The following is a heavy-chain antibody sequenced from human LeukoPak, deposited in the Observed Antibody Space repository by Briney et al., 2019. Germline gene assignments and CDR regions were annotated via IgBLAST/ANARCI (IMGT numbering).Heavy chain of an antibody. D-gene: IGHD2-15*01. J-gene: IGHJ4*02. V-gene: IGHV4-30-4*01. CDR1: GGSSGRVDNY. CDR3: ARDRICSGGSCSYSHFDY. Sequence: SQALSLTCAVSGGSSGRVDNYWGWVPQPPGRGLEWIGYIYYSGSTYYNASLKSRVTISVDTSKNQFSLKLSSVTAADTAVYYCARDRICSGGSCSYSHFDYWGQGTLVTVSS. CDR2: IYYSGST.